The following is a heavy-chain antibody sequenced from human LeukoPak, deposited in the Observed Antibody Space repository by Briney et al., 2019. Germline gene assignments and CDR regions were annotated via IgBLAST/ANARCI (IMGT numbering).Heavy chain of an antibody. CDR2: IYPGDSDT. V-gene: IGHV5-51*01. D-gene: IGHD5-18*01. CDR1: GCSFTSYW. J-gene: IGHJ4*02. Sequence: GESLKISCKGSGCSFTSYWIGWVRRMPGKGLEWMGIIYPGDSDTRYSPSFQGQVAISADKSINTVYLHWSTLKASDSATYYCARRGFSSEEYDYWGQGTLVTVSS. CDR3: ARRGFSSEEYDY.